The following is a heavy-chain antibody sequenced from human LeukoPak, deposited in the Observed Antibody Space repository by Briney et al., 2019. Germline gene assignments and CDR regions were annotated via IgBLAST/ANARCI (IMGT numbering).Heavy chain of an antibody. CDR2: ISYDGSNK. V-gene: IGHV3-30*04. Sequence: GGSLRLSCAASGFTFSSYAMHWVRQAPGKGLEWVAVISYDGSNKYYADSVKGRFTISRDNSKNTLYLQMNSLRAEDTAVYYCARDKEDGMDVWGQGTTVTVS. J-gene: IGHJ6*02. CDR1: GFTFSSYA. CDR3: ARDKEDGMDV.